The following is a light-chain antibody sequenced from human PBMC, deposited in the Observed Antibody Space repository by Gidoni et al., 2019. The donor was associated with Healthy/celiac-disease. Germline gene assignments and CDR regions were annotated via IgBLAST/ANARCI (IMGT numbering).Light chain of an antibody. Sequence: IQMNQSPSSISASVGDRVTITCLESQRIDRYLNWYQQKPGEATKFLIYAASSLQSGVPSRFSVIGSGTEFTLTISSLLPEDFATYYCQQSYIAPRSFGQGTKLEIK. CDR3: QQSYIAPRS. CDR1: QRIDRY. V-gene: IGKV1-39*01. CDR2: AAS. J-gene: IGKJ2*04.